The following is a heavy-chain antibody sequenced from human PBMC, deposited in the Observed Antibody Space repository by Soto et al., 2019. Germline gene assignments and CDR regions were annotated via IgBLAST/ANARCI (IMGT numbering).Heavy chain of an antibody. CDR1: GGAVSSGTYY. V-gene: IGHV4-61*01. Sequence: SETLSLTCTVSGGAVSSGTYYWSWIRQPPGKGLEWIGHIYFTGSTNYNPSLKSRVTMSLDTSRNQFSLKLSSVTAADTAVYYCTRGPPRVQWLDPWGLGTLVTVYS. J-gene: IGHJ5*02. CDR2: IYFTGST. CDR3: TRGPPRVQWLDP.